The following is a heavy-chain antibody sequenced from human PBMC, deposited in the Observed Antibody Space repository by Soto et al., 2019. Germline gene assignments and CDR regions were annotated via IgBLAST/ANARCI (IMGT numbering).Heavy chain of an antibody. V-gene: IGHV1-58*01. CDR3: AAEIDDYADFNQ. D-gene: IGHD4-17*01. J-gene: IGHJ4*02. Sequence: SVKVSCKTSGFTFSKSSVQWMRQARGQRLEWIGWVVVGSDNTRYAQNFQDRVTITRDMSTSTSYMELSSLTSEDTAVYFCAAEIDDYADFNQWGQGTQVTVSS. CDR2: VVVGSDNT. CDR1: GFTFSKSS.